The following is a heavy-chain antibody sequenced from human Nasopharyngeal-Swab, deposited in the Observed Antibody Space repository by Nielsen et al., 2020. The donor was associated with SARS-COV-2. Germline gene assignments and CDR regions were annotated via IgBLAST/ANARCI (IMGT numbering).Heavy chain of an antibody. V-gene: IGHV4-59*01. J-gene: IGHJ3*02. CDR3: ARAEAYYDILTGYYGDAFDI. CDR2: IYYSGST. D-gene: IGHD3-9*01. CDR1: GGSISSFY. Sequence: SETLSLTCTVSGGSISSFYWSWIRQPPGKGLVWLGYIYYSGSTNYNPSLKSRVTISVDTSKNHLSLKLSSVTAADTAVYYCARAEAYYDILTGYYGDAFDIWGQGTMVTVSS.